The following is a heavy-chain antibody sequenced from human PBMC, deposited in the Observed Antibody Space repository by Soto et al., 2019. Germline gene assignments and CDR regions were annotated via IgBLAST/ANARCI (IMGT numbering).Heavy chain of an antibody. D-gene: IGHD6-13*01. CDR1: DFTFSSYW. J-gene: IGHJ4*02. CDR3: ARGSSRFDY. V-gene: IGHV3-7*03. CDR2: IKEDGSEK. Sequence: GSLRLSCAASDFTFSSYWMSWVRQAPGKGLEWVANIKEDGSEKYYVDSVKGRFTISRDNAKNSLYLQMNSLRAEDTAVYYCARGSSRFDYWGQGTLVTVSS.